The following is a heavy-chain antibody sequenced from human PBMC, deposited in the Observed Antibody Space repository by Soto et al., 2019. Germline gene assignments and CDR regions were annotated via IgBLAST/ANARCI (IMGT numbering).Heavy chain of an antibody. V-gene: IGHV1-46*01. CDR1: GYTFTSYY. CDR3: ARSGIEFGELWRAFDI. Sequence: GASVKVSCKASGYTFTSYYMHWVRQAPGQGLEWMGIINPSGGSTSYAQKFQGRVTMTRDTSTSTVYMELSSLRSEDTAVYYCARSGIEFGELWRAFDIWGQGTMVTVSS. CDR2: INPSGGST. J-gene: IGHJ3*02. D-gene: IGHD3-10*01.